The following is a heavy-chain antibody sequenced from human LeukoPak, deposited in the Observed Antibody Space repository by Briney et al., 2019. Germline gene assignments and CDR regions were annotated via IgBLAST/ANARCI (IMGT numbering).Heavy chain of an antibody. D-gene: IGHD4-17*01. J-gene: IGHJ4*02. Sequence: SETLSLTCSVSGGSISSSLHSWGWVRQPPEKGLAWIESIYYSGSTYYNASFNSRVTMSVDRSKDQFSLNLTSVTATDTAVYYCARHFYGDYVFDYWGKGTLVTVSS. CDR1: GGSISSSLHS. CDR3: ARHFYGDYVFDY. CDR2: IYYSGST. V-gene: IGHV4-39*01.